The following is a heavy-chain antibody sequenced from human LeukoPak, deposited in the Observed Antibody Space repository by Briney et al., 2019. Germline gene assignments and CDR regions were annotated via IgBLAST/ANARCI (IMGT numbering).Heavy chain of an antibody. J-gene: IGHJ5*02. Sequence: PSETLSLTCTVSGGSISSYYWSWIRQPPGKGLEWIGYIYYSGSTNYNPSLKSRVTISVDTSKNQFSLKLSSVTVADTAVYCCARVRGEWRGRRAYNWFDPWGQGTLVTVSS. CDR2: IYYSGST. CDR3: ARVRGEWRGRRAYNWFDP. V-gene: IGHV4-59*01. CDR1: GGSISSYY. D-gene: IGHD3-16*01.